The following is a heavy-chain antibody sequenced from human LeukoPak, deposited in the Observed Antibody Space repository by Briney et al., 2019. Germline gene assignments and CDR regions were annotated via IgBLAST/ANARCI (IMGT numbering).Heavy chain of an antibody. CDR1: GFTFSSYS. V-gene: IGHV3-48*01. Sequence: TGGSLRLSCAASGFTFSSYSMNWVRQAPGKGLEWVSYISSSSSTIYYADSVKGRFTISRDNAKNSLYLQMNSLRAEDTAVYYCARDLGNSGYEFDYWGQGTLVTVSS. J-gene: IGHJ4*02. CDR3: ARDLGNSGYEFDY. CDR2: ISSSSSTI. D-gene: IGHD5-12*01.